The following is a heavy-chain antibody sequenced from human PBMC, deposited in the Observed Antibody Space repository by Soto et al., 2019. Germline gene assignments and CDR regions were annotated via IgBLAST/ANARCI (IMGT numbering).Heavy chain of an antibody. CDR2: ISAYNCKT. J-gene: IGHJ4*02. CDR3: ARVGRLTYYYDSSRFRLFDY. CDR1: GYTFTSYG. Sequence: ASVKVSCKASGYTFTSYGIRWVRQAPGQGLEWMGWISAYNCKTNYAQKLQGRVTMTTDTSTSTAYMELRSLRSDDTAVYYCARVGRLTYYYDSSRFRLFDYWGQGTLVTVSS. V-gene: IGHV1-18*04. D-gene: IGHD3-22*01.